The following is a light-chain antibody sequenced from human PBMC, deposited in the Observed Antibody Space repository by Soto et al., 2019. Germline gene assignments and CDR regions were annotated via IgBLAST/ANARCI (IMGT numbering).Light chain of an antibody. CDR3: QQYNNWPPIT. CDR2: DAS. CDR1: QSVSSY. J-gene: IGKJ5*01. Sequence: VMTQSPATLSVSPGDTATLSCRASQSVSSYLAWYQQKPGQAPRLLIYDASNRATGIPARFSGSGSGTEFTLTISSLQSEDFAVYYCQQYNNWPPITFGQGTRLEIK. V-gene: IGKV3-15*01.